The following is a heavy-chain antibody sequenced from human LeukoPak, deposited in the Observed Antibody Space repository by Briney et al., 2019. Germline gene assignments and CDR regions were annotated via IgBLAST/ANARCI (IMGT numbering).Heavy chain of an antibody. CDR2: ISYDGSNK. Sequence: PGGSLRLSCAASGFTFSSYAMHRVRQAPGKGLEWVAVISYDGSNKYYADSVKGRFTISRDNSKNTLYLQMNSLRAEDTAVYYCAGDPGATSWFDPWGQGTLVTVSS. CDR3: AGDPGATSWFDP. CDR1: GFTFSSYA. D-gene: IGHD1-26*01. V-gene: IGHV3-30-3*01. J-gene: IGHJ5*02.